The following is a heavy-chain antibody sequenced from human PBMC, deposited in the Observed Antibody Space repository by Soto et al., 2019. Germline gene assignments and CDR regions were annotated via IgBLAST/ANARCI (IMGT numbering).Heavy chain of an antibody. J-gene: IGHJ6*02. D-gene: IGHD3-10*01. Sequence: GGSLRLSCAASGFTVGYNYMSWVRQAPGKGLEWVSAISGSGGSTYYADSVKGRFTISRDNSKNTLYLQMNSLRAEDTALYYCAKGGSTMVRGVIARDVWGQGTTVTVSS. CDR1: GFTVGYNY. CDR3: AKGGSTMVRGVIARDV. V-gene: IGHV3-23*01. CDR2: ISGSGGST.